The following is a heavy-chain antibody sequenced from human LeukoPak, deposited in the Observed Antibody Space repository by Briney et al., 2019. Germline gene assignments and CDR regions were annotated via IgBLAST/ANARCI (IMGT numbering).Heavy chain of an antibody. CDR2: FDPGDGET. J-gene: IGHJ1*01. D-gene: IGHD6-19*01. CDR1: GYTLTELS. CDR3: ATPGYSSGWYLWYFQH. Sequence: ASVKVSCKVSGYTLTELSMHWVRQAPGKGLEWMGGFDPGDGETIYAQKFQGRVTMTEDTSTDTAYMELSSLRSEDTAVYYCATPGYSSGWYLWYFQHWGQGTLVTVSS. V-gene: IGHV1-24*01.